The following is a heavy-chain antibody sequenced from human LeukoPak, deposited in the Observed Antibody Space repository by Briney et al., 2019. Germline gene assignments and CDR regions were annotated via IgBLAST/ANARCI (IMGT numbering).Heavy chain of an antibody. V-gene: IGHV3-15*05. Sequence: KPGGSLRLSCAASGFTFSSYEMNWVRQAPGKGLEWVGRIKGKPDGGTADYAASVMARFIISRDDSKNTVYLQMNSLREEDSGLYFCSTDRDWGQGTLVAVSS. CDR3: STDRD. CDR1: GFTFSSYE. CDR2: IKGKPDGGTA. D-gene: IGHD5-24*01. J-gene: IGHJ4*02.